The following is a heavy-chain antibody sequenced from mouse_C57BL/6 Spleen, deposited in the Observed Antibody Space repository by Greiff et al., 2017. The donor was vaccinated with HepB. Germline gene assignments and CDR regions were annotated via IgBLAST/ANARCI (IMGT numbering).Heavy chain of an antibody. J-gene: IGHJ4*01. D-gene: IGHD3-1*01. CDR3: ARTGATRNAYYYAMDD. CDR1: GYTFPSYW. Sequence: QVQLQQSGAELAQPGASVKLSCKASGYTFPSYWLHWVKQRPGQGLEWIGYINPSSGYTKSNQKFKDKATLTADKSSSTAYMQRSSLTYEDSAVYYWARTGATRNAYYYAMDDWGQGTSVTVSS. CDR2: INPSSGYT. V-gene: IGHV1-7*01.